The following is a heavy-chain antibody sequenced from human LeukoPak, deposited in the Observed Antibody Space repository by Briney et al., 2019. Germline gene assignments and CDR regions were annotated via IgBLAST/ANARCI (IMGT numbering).Heavy chain of an antibody. J-gene: IGHJ4*02. Sequence: GGSLRLSCAASGFTFSTYSMNWVRQAPGKGLEWVSSISSSSSNIYYADSVKGRFTISRDNAKNSLYLQMNSLRAEDTAVYYCARGPYNWNYINFDYWGQGTLVTVSS. CDR2: ISSSSSNI. D-gene: IGHD1-7*01. V-gene: IGHV3-21*01. CDR3: ARGPYNWNYINFDY. CDR1: GFTFSTYS.